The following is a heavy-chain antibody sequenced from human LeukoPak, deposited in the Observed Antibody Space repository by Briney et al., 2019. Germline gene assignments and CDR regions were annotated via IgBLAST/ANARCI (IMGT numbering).Heavy chain of an antibody. J-gene: IGHJ4*02. Sequence: SETLSLTCAVYGGSFSGYYWSWIRQPPGKGLEWIGEINHSGSTNYNPSLKSRVTISVDTSRNQFSLKLSSVTAADTAVYYCARGLWGFDYWGQGTLVIVSS. CDR3: ARGLWGFDY. CDR1: GGSFSGYY. CDR2: INHSGST. V-gene: IGHV4-34*01. D-gene: IGHD3-16*01.